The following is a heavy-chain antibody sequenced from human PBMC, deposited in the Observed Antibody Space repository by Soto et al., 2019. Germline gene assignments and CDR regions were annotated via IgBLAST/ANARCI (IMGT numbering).Heavy chain of an antibody. Sequence: GGSLRLSCAASGFTFSSYAMSWVRQAPGKGLEWVSAISGSGGSTYYADSVKGRFTISRDNSKNTLYLQMNSLRAEDTAVYYCAKDQVYYDSSGYYYAYDAFDIWGQGTMVTVSS. CDR1: GFTFSSYA. D-gene: IGHD3-22*01. J-gene: IGHJ3*02. CDR2: ISGSGGST. V-gene: IGHV3-23*01. CDR3: AKDQVYYDSSGYYYAYDAFDI.